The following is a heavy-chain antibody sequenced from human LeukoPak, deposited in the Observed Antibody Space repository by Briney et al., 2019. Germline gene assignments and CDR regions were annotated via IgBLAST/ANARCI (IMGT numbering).Heavy chain of an antibody. Sequence: PSETLSLTCAVYGGSFSGYYWSWIRQPLGKGLEWIGEINHSGSTNYNPSLKSRVTISVDTSKNQFSLKLSSVTAADTAVYYCARGAIVVVPAAIWGFDYWGQGTLVTVSS. CDR2: INHSGST. J-gene: IGHJ4*02. D-gene: IGHD2-2*02. CDR1: GGSFSGYY. V-gene: IGHV4-34*01. CDR3: ARGAIVVVPAAIWGFDY.